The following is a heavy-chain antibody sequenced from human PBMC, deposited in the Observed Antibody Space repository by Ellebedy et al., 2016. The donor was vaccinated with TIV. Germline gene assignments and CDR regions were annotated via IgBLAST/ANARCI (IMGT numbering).Heavy chain of an antibody. Sequence: PGGSLRLSCKASGYTFTHYWIGRVRQMPGKGLEWMGIIYPGYSDTRYSPSFQGQVTISADKSITTAYLQWSSLEASDTAMYYCARGSGSGRYYFDYWGQGTLVTVSS. D-gene: IGHD3-10*01. CDR2: IYPGYSDT. J-gene: IGHJ4*02. CDR3: ARGSGSGRYYFDY. V-gene: IGHV5-51*01. CDR1: GYTFTHYW.